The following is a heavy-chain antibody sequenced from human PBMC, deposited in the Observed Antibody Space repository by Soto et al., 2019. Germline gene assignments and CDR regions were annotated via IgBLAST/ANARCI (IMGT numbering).Heavy chain of an antibody. Sequence: EVQLVESGGGLVKPGGSLRLSCAASGFTFSSYSMNWVRQAPGKGLEWVSSISSSSSYIYYADSVKGRFIISRDNAKNSLYLQMNSLTAEDTAVYYCARDRAYYDSSRYYGYWGQGTLVTVSS. D-gene: IGHD3-22*01. CDR3: ARDRAYYDSSRYYGY. CDR1: GFTFSSYS. J-gene: IGHJ4*02. V-gene: IGHV3-21*01. CDR2: ISSSSSYI.